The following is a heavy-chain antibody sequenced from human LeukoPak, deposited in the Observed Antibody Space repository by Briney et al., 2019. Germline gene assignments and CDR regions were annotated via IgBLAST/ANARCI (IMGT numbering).Heavy chain of an antibody. J-gene: IGHJ4*02. CDR2: IYYSGST. V-gene: IGHV4-59*08. CDR1: GGSFSGYY. D-gene: IGHD6-19*01. Sequence: PSETLSLTCAVYGGSFSGYYRSWIRQPPGKGLEWIGYIYYSGSTNYNPSLKSRVTISVDTSKNQFSLKLSSVTAADTAVYYCARHQVAVAGLPFDYWGQGTLVTVSS. CDR3: ARHQVAVAGLPFDY.